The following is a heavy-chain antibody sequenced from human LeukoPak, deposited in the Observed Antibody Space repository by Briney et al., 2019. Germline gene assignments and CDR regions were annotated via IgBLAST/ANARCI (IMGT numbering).Heavy chain of an antibody. CDR2: MKEDGREK. CDR1: GFTFSSSW. J-gene: IGHJ4*02. CDR3: ARHSSGYY. V-gene: IGHV3-7*01. D-gene: IGHD3-22*01. Sequence: QPGGSLRLLCAVCGFTFSSSWMRWVRQAAGKGGEGVANMKEDGREKFYVDSVKRRFTISRDHAKTSLYLQLNSLSVEDTAVYYCARHSSGYYWGQGTLVTVSS.